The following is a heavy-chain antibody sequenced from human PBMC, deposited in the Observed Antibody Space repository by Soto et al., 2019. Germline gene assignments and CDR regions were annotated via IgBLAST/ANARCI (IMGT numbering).Heavy chain of an antibody. Sequence: GGSLRLSCTASGFTFGDYAMIWFRQAPGKGLEWIGFITSKAYGGTTEYAATVKGRFTISRDDSKSIAYLQMNSLKTDDTAVYYCSRVPPNNRGAPLDYWGQGTLVTVSS. V-gene: IGHV3-49*03. CDR3: SRVPPNNRGAPLDY. CDR1: GFTFGDYA. CDR2: ITSKAYGGTT. J-gene: IGHJ4*02. D-gene: IGHD3-10*01.